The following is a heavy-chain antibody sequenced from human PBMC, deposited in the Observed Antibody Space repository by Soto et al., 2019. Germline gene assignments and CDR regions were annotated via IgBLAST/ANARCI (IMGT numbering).Heavy chain of an antibody. J-gene: IGHJ5*02. V-gene: IGHV3-15*01. CDR2: IKSKIDGGTT. Sequence: EVQLVESGGGLVEPGGSLRLSCAVYGFTVSNDWMSWVRQAPGKGLEWVGRIKSKIDGGTTDYIAPVKGRFTISRDDSKNTLYLQMNSLRVEDTAVYYCTTDRFSWGQGVLVTVSS. CDR1: GFTVSNDW. CDR3: TTDRFS.